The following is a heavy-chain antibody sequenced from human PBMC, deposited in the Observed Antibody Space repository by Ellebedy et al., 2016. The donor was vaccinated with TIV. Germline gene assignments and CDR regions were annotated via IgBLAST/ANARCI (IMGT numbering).Heavy chain of an antibody. J-gene: IGHJ5*02. V-gene: IGHV1-2*02. CDR2: INPNSGGT. Sequence: AASVKVSCKASGYTFTGYYMHWVRQAPGQGLEWMGWINPNSGGTNYAQKFQGRVTMTRDTSISTAYMELSRLRSDDTAVYYCARNVARYFGNWFDPWGQGTLVTVSS. D-gene: IGHD3-9*01. CDR1: GYTFTGYY. CDR3: ARNVARYFGNWFDP.